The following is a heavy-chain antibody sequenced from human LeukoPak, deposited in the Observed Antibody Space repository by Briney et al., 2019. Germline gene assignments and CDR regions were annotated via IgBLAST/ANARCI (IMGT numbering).Heavy chain of an antibody. CDR2: INPNSGGT. V-gene: IGHV1-2*02. Sequence: ASVKVSCKASGYTFTGYYMHWVRQAPGQGLERMGWINPNSGGTNYAQKFQGRVTMTRDTSISTAYMELSSLRSDDTAVYYCAAFGGQWLVRGDVAFDIWGQGTMVTVSS. CDR3: AAFGGQWLVRGDVAFDI. J-gene: IGHJ3*02. D-gene: IGHD6-19*01. CDR1: GYTFTGYY.